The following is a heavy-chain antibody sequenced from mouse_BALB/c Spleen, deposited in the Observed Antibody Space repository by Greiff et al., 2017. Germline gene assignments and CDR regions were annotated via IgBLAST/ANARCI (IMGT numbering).Heavy chain of an antibody. D-gene: IGHD2-2*01. V-gene: IGHV1-77*01. CDR2: IYPGSGNT. Sequence: QVHVKQSGAELARPGASVKLSCKASGYTFTDYYINWVKQRTGQGLEWIGEIYPGSGNTYYNEKFKGKATLTADKSSSTAYMQLSSLTSEDSAVYFCANGYYGYFDVWGAGTTVTVSS. CDR1: GYTFTDYY. CDR3: ANGYYGYFDV. J-gene: IGHJ1*01.